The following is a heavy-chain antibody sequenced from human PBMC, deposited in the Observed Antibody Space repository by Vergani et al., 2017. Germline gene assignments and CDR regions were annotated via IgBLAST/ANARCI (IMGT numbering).Heavy chain of an antibody. J-gene: IGHJ3*02. D-gene: IGHD6-19*01. Sequence: EVQLVESGGGLVQPGRSLRLSCAASGFTFDDYAMHWVRQAPGKGLEWVSGISWNSGSIGYADSVKGRFTISRDNAKNSLYLQMNSLRAEDTALYYCARGYSSGPNDAFDIWGQGTMVTVSS. CDR1: GFTFDDYA. CDR2: ISWNSGSI. V-gene: IGHV3-9*01. CDR3: ARGYSSGPNDAFDI.